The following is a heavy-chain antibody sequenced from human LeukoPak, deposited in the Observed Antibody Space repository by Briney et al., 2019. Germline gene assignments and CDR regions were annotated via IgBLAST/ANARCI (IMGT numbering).Heavy chain of an antibody. V-gene: IGHV4-39*01. Sequence: PSETLSLTCTVSGGSISSSNYYWGWIRPPPGKGLEWIGSIYYSGRTYDNPSLKRRITISVDTSTTLFSLKLSSVTAADTAVYYCARHRSGSYPDAFDIWGQGTTVTVSS. CDR3: ARHRSGSYPDAFDI. J-gene: IGHJ3*02. CDR2: IYYSGRT. D-gene: IGHD1-26*01. CDR1: GGSISSSNYY.